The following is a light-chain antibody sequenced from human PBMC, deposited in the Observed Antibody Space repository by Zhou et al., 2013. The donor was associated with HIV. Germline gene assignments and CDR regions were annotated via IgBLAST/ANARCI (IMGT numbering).Light chain of an antibody. CDR2: AAS. CDR3: QQYKTYPHT. CDR1: QGISSY. J-gene: IGKJ2*01. V-gene: IGKV1-8*01. Sequence: AIRMTQSPSSFSASTGDRVTITCRASQGISSYLAWYQQKPGKAPKLLIYAASSLQSGVPSRFSGSAAGTDFTTDFTLTISNLQPEDFATYYCQQYKTYPHTFGQGTKLEIK.